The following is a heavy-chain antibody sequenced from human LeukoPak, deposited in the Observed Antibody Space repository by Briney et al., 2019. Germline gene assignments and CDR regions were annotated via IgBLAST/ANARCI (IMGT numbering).Heavy chain of an antibody. CDR1: GFTFTTYW. Sequence: GGSLRLSCAASGFTFTTYWMHWVRQAPGKGLVWVSHINSDGSITSYADSVKGRFTISRDNAKNTLYLQMNSLRAEDTAVYYCARVRIQLWFFRQPPDYWGQGTLVTVSS. CDR2: INSDGSIT. V-gene: IGHV3-74*01. J-gene: IGHJ4*02. CDR3: ARVRIQLWFFRQPPDY. D-gene: IGHD5-18*01.